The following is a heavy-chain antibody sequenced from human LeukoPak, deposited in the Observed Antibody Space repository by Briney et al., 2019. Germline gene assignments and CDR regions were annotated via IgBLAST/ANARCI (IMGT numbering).Heavy chain of an antibody. CDR3: AKDATVPTHLLAG. V-gene: IGHV3-23*01. D-gene: IGHD4-17*01. Sequence: QPGGSLRLSCAASGFTFSSYAMSWVRQAPGKGLEWVSGISGSGVSTYYADSVKGRFTISRDNSKNTLYLQMNSLRAEDTAVYYCAKDATVPTHLLAGWGQGTLVTGSS. J-gene: IGHJ4*02. CDR1: GFTFSSYA. CDR2: ISGSGVST.